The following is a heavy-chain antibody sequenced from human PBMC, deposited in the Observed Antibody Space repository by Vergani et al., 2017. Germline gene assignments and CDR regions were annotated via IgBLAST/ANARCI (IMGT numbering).Heavy chain of an antibody. D-gene: IGHD4-17*01. CDR1: GFRFSSYG. Sequence: VQLVESGGGVVRPGGSLRLSCAASGFRFSSYGMNWVRQAPGKGLEWVAVIWYDGSNKYYADSVKGRFTISRDNSQNTVNLQMNSLRVDDTAVYYCARDLATVTTSPDYWGQGTLVTVSS. CDR2: IWYDGSNK. CDR3: ARDLATVTTSPDY. J-gene: IGHJ4*02. V-gene: IGHV3-33*08.